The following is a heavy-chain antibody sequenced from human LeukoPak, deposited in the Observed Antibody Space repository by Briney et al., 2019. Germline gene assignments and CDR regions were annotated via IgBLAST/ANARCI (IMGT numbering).Heavy chain of an antibody. D-gene: IGHD3-22*01. CDR1: GFTFSSYW. CDR3: ANVPWDSSGYYSIDY. V-gene: IGHV3-74*01. CDR2: INSDGSST. Sequence: PGGSLRLSCAASGFTFSSYWMHWVRQAPGKGLVWVSRINSDGSSTSYADSVKGRFTISRDNGKNSVYLQMNSLRAEDTAVYYCANVPWDSSGYYSIDYWGQGTLVTVSS. J-gene: IGHJ4*02.